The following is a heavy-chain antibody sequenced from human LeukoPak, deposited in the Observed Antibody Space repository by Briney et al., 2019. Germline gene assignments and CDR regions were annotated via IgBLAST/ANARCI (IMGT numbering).Heavy chain of an antibody. D-gene: IGHD5-18*01. J-gene: IGHJ3*02. CDR3: ARDRGYSYVPDAFDI. V-gene: IGHV1-18*01. Sequence: GASVKVSCKASVYTFTSYGVSWVRQAPGQGLEWMGWTSAYNGNTNYAQKLQGRVTMTTDTSTSTAYMELRSLRSDDTAVYYCARDRGYSYVPDAFDIWGQGTMVTVSS. CDR2: TSAYNGNT. CDR1: VYTFTSYG.